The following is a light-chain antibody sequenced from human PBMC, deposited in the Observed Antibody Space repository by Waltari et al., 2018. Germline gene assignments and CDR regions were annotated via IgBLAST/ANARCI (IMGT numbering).Light chain of an antibody. J-gene: IGKJ2*01. Sequence: DIQITQSPSALSASVGDTVTINCRTSRSVGGWMAWFQQKPDKAPRLLIYEAPSLADGVPSRFSGSGSATEFTLTISGLQPDDFATYYCQQYNDLYSFGRGTKLEI. CDR2: EAP. CDR1: RSVGGW. V-gene: IGKV1-5*01. CDR3: QQYNDLYS.